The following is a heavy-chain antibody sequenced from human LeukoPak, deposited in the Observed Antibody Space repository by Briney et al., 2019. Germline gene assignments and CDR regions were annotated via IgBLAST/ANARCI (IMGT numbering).Heavy chain of an antibody. V-gene: IGHV4-61*02. CDR2: IYTSGST. D-gene: IGHD3-22*01. CDR1: GGSISSGSYY. CDR3: AREDYYDSSGYYTSDY. J-gene: IGHJ4*02. Sequence: SETLSLTCTVPGGSISSGSYYWSWIRQPAGKGLEWIGRIYTSGSTNCNPSLKSRVTISVDTSKNQFSLKLSSVTAADTAVYYCAREDYYDSSGYYTSDYWGQGTLVTVSS.